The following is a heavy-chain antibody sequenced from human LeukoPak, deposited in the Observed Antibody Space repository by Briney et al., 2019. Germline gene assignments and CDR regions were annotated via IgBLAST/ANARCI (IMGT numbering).Heavy chain of an antibody. CDR3: ARDRYYYDSSGIRYAFDI. CDR1: GGSISSGGYY. J-gene: IGHJ3*02. V-gene: IGHV4-31*03. D-gene: IGHD3-22*01. Sequence: SQTLSLTCTVSGGSISSGGYYWSWIRQHPGTGLEWIGYIYYSGSTYYNPSLKSRVTISVDTSKNQFSLKLSSVTAADTAVYYCARDRYYYDSSGIRYAFDIWGQGTMVTVSS. CDR2: IYYSGST.